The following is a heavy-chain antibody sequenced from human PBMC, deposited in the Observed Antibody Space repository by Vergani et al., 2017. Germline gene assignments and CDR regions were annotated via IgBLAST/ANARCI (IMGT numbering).Heavy chain of an antibody. Sequence: EVQLLESGGGLVQPGGSLRLSCAASGFTFSSYAMSWVRQAPGKGLEWVSAISGSGGSTYDADSVKGRFTISRDNSKKTLYLQMNSLRAEDTAVYYCAKVSRHPYGDYGLGKDYWGQGALVTVSS. D-gene: IGHD4-17*01. CDR1: GFTFSSYA. V-gene: IGHV3-23*01. CDR2: ISGSGGST. CDR3: AKVSRHPYGDYGLGKDY. J-gene: IGHJ4*02.